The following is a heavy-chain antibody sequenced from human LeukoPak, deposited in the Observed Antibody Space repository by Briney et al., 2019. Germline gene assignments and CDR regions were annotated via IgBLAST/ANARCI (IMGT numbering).Heavy chain of an antibody. Sequence: ASVKVSCKASGYTFTGYYMHWVRQAPGQGLEWMGWINPNSGGTNYAQKFQGRVTMTRDTSISTAYMELSRLRSDDTAVYYCARDGLYYGSGSFPPNWFDPWGQGTLVTVSS. CDR1: GYTFTGYY. V-gene: IGHV1-2*02. J-gene: IGHJ5*02. D-gene: IGHD3-10*01. CDR2: INPNSGGT. CDR3: ARDGLYYGSGSFPPNWFDP.